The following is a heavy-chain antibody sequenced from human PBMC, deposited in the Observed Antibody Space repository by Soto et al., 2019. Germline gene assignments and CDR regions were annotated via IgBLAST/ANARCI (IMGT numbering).Heavy chain of an antibody. D-gene: IGHD7-27*01. J-gene: IGHJ6*02. V-gene: IGHV4-34*01. Sequence: SETLSLTCAVYGESFRNYYWSWIRQPPGKGLEWIGEISHSGGTNYNPSLKSRVTISVDTAKNQFSLNLSSVTAADTAVYYCARGWDGRDVWGQGTTVTVS. CDR1: GESFRNYY. CDR3: ARGWDGRDV. CDR2: ISHSGGT.